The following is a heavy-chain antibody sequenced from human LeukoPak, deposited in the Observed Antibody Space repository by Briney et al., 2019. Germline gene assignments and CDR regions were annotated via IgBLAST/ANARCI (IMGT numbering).Heavy chain of an antibody. Sequence: ASVKVSCKASGYTFTSYGISWVRQAPGQGLEWMGWISAYNGNTNYAQKLQGRVTMTTDTSTSTAYMELRSLRSDDTAVYYCARPIGISSTRPYYYDSSGYGDDAFDIWGQGTMVTVSS. CDR3: ARPIGISSTRPYYYDSSGYGDDAFDI. CDR1: GYTFTSYG. D-gene: IGHD3-22*01. J-gene: IGHJ3*02. CDR2: ISAYNGNT. V-gene: IGHV1-18*01.